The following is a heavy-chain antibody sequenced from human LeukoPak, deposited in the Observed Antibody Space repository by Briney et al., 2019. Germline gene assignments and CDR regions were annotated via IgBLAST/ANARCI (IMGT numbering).Heavy chain of an antibody. D-gene: IGHD2-2*01. J-gene: IGHJ5*02. CDR1: GYSFTSYG. V-gene: IGHV1-18*01. CDR2: IIGSTGNT. CDR3: ARVGRDCSSINCYWEDWFDP. Sequence: ASVRVSCKASGYSFTSYGITWVREAPGQGPEWMGWIIGSTGNTHYAQNVQGRVTMTTDTATSTAYMALRSLGCDDTAVYYCARVGRDCSSINCYWEDWFDPWGQGTLVVVSS.